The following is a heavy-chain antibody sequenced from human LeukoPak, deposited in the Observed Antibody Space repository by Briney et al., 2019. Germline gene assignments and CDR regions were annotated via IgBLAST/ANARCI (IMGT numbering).Heavy chain of an antibody. CDR2: IRQDGSEK. CDR3: VARDGGYGDY. CDR1: GFTFSSYW. J-gene: IGHJ4*02. D-gene: IGHD5-24*01. Sequence: GGSLRLSCAASGFTFSSYWMSWVRQAPGKGLEWVATIRQDGSEKYYVGSVKGRFTISRDNAKNSLYLQMNNLRAEDTAVYYCVARDGGYGDYWGQGTLVTVSS. V-gene: IGHV3-7*03.